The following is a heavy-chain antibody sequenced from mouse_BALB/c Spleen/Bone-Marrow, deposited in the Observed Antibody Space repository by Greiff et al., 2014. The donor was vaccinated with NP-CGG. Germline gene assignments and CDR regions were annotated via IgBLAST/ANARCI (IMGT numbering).Heavy chain of an antibody. J-gene: IGHJ2*01. CDR2: INPYNVGT. CDR1: GYTFTSYV. Sequence: EVQLQQSGPELVKPGASVKMSCKAPGYTFTSYVMHWVKQKPGQGLEWIGYINPYNVGTKYNEKFKGKATLTSDKSSSTAYMELSSMTSEDSAVYYCAREGVDYFDYWGQGTTLTVSS. V-gene: IGHV1-14*01. CDR3: AREGVDYFDY.